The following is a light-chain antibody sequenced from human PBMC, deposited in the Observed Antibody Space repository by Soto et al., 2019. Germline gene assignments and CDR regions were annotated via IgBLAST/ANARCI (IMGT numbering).Light chain of an antibody. CDR2: GAS. V-gene: IGKV3-20*01. J-gene: IGKJ1*01. Sequence: EIVLTQSPGPLSLSPGDRATFSCRASQTLTGSHLAWYQQKPGQPPKLLIYGASDRATGIPDRFSGSGSGTDFTLIISSLEPEDFALYYCLQYGDSLKTFGQGTKVEI. CDR1: QTLTGSH. CDR3: LQYGDSLKT.